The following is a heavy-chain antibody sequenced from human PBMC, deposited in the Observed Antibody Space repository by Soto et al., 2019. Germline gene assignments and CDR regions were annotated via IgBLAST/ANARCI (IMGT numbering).Heavy chain of an antibody. CDR1: GFSLSTSGVG. CDR2: IYWDDDK. J-gene: IGHJ5*02. CDR3: AHSRIVGARSTWFDP. D-gene: IGHD1-26*01. Sequence: QITLKESGPTLVKPTQTLTLTCTFSGFSLSTSGVGVGWIRQPPGKALEWLALIYWDDDKRYSPSLKSTLTITKDTSKNQVVLTMTNMDPVDTATYYCAHSRIVGARSTWFDPWGQGTLVTVSS. V-gene: IGHV2-5*02.